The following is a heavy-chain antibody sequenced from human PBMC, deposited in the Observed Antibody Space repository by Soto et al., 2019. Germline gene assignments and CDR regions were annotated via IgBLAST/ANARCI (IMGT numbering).Heavy chain of an antibody. D-gene: IGHD6-13*01. CDR2: MGAHSGHR. CDR3: GREGKQQAQEEYYQFNGMDV. V-gene: IGHV1-18*01. J-gene: IGHJ6*02. Sequence: QFQLVQSGAEVKKPGASVRVSCKASGYNFTRFGITWVRQAPGQGLEWMGWMGAHSGHRRQAPRFQGRLAMTTDACWSTAYITLRSLRSVETALYYCGREGKQQAQEEYYQFNGMDVWGQGTMVIVSS. CDR1: GYNFTRFG.